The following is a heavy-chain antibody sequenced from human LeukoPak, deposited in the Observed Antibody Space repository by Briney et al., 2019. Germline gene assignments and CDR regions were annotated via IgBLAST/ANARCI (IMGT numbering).Heavy chain of an antibody. CDR2: MNPNSGNT. CDR3: ARAVRNQLLSEY. J-gene: IGHJ4*02. CDR1: GYTFSSYD. V-gene: IGHV1-8*01. D-gene: IGHD2-2*01. Sequence: GASVKVSCKTSGYTFSSYDVTWVRQAPGQGLEYMGWMNPNSGNTGCAQKFRGRITMTSDASITPAYMELSSLTSEDTAVYYCARAVRNQLLSEYWGQGTLITVSS.